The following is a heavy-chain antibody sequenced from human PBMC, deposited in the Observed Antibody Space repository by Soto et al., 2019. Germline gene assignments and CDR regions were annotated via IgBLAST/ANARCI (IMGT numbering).Heavy chain of an antibody. V-gene: IGHV4-39*01. Sequence: PGKGLEWIGSIYYSGSTYYNPSVKSRVTISVDTSKNQFSLKLSSVTAADTAVYYCACFFQAEDGIGYYLPGMAFLRKRSSDL. CDR3: ACFFQAEDGIGYYLPGMAFLRKRSSDL. CDR2: IYYSGST. D-gene: IGHD2-15*01. J-gene: IGHJ2*01.